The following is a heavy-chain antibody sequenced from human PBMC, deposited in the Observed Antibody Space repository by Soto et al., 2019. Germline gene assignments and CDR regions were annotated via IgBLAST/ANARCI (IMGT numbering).Heavy chain of an antibody. D-gene: IGHD2-2*01. Sequence: GGSLRLSCAASGFTFSSYSMNWVRQAPGKGLEWVSSISSSSSYIYYADSVKGRFTISRDNAKNSLYLQMNSLRAEDTAVYYCARDRDVVVPAAVSLWFDPWGQGTLVTVSS. CDR1: GFTFSSYS. J-gene: IGHJ5*02. V-gene: IGHV3-21*01. CDR2: ISSSSSYI. CDR3: ARDRDVVVPAAVSLWFDP.